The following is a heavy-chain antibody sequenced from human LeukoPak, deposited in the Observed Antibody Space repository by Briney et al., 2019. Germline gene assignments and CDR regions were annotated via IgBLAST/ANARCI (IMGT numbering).Heavy chain of an antibody. J-gene: IGHJ5*02. D-gene: IGHD5-24*01. V-gene: IGHV4-59*01. CDR3: ARVVYKHWFDP. Sequence: SETLSLTCTVSGCSISSYYWSWIRQPPGKGLEWIGDIYYSGSTYYNPSLKSRVTIYVDTSKTQFSLKLGSVTAGESAVYYCARVVYKHWFDPSGPG. CDR2: IYYSGST. CDR1: GCSISSYY.